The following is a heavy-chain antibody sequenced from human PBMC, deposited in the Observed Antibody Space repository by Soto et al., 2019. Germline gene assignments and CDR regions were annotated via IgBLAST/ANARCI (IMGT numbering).Heavy chain of an antibody. J-gene: IGHJ4*02. CDR3: AKGIVLGGWGYHFHY. D-gene: IGHD6-19*01. Sequence: GGSLRLSCAASEFTFSSYAMNWVRQAPGKGLEWVSGISGSGGSTYYADSVKGRFTISRDNSKNTLYLQMNSLRAEDTAVYYCAKGIVLGGWGYHFHYWGQGTLVTVSS. CDR2: ISGSGGST. CDR1: EFTFSSYA. V-gene: IGHV3-23*01.